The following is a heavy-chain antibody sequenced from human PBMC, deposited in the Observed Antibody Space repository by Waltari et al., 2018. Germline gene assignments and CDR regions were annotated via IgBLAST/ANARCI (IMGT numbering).Heavy chain of an antibody. CDR2: FDPEDGET. V-gene: IGHV1-24*01. CDR1: GYTLTELS. Sequence: QVQLVQSGAEVKKPGASVKVSCKVSGYTLTELSMHWERQAPGKGLEWMGGFDPEDGETIYAPKCQGRVTMTEDTATDTAYMELSSLRSEDTAVYYCATEGRITIFGVGPHYFDYWGQGTLVTVSS. J-gene: IGHJ4*02. CDR3: ATEGRITIFGVGPHYFDY. D-gene: IGHD3-3*01.